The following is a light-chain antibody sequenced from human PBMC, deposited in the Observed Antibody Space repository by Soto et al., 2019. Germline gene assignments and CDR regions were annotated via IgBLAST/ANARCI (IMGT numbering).Light chain of an antibody. Sequence: DIQMPQSPSTLSAYVRARVTITCRASQTISSWLAWFQQRPGRAPKFLIYKASSLESGVPARFTGSGSGTEFTLTISSLQSEDFAVYYCQQYNNWPPTFGQGTKVDIK. CDR3: QQYNNWPPT. CDR2: KAS. CDR1: QTISSW. J-gene: IGKJ1*01. V-gene: IGKV1-5*03.